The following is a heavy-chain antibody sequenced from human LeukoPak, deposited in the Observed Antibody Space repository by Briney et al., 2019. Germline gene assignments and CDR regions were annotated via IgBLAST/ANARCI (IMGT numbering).Heavy chain of an antibody. J-gene: IGHJ4*02. Sequence: GVSLRLSCAASGFTFSSYAMSWVRQAPGKGLEWGSSISGGGGVTYYADSVKGRFTISRDNSKNTVYLQMNSLRAEDTAVYYCAKEPRVATIEIFDYWGQGTLVTVSS. D-gene: IGHD5-12*01. CDR2: ISGGGGVT. CDR1: GFTFSSYA. CDR3: AKEPRVATIEIFDY. V-gene: IGHV3-23*01.